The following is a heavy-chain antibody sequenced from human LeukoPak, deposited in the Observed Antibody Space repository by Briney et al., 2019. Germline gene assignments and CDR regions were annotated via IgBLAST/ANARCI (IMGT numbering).Heavy chain of an antibody. V-gene: IGHV4-34*01. CDR2: ITFGGNT. CDR3: ARSAPRFHLPAVRTVPTPYSMDV. CDR1: GGSFGSYY. Sequence: PSETLSLTCAVYGGSFGSYYWNWIRQSPVYGLECIGDITFGGNTKYNPSLESRLIISVATSKKQVSLKLSSVTAADTAVYYCARSAPRFHLPAVRTVPTPYSMDVWGKGNTVTVSS. D-gene: IGHD2-2*01. J-gene: IGHJ6*03.